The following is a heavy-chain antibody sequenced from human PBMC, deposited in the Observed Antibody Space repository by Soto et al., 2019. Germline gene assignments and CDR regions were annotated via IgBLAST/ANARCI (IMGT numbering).Heavy chain of an antibody. Sequence: QVQLVQSGAEVKKPGSSVKVSCKASGGTFSSYTISWVRQAPGQGLEWMGRIIPILGIANYAQKFQGRVTITADKSKSTAYMALSSLRSEDTAVFYCARAHSRRYGEGHSDYWGQGPLVTVSS. CDR1: GGTFSSYT. J-gene: IGHJ4*02. CDR3: ARAHSRRYGEGHSDY. CDR2: IIPILGIA. V-gene: IGHV1-69*02. D-gene: IGHD3-22*01.